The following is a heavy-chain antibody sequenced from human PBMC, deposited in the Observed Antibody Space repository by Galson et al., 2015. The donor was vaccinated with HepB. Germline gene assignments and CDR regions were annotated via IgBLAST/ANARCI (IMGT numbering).Heavy chain of an antibody. CDR3: ARTKYSSSWSNWYFDL. V-gene: IGHV1-69*10. CDR2: IIPIFGIG. D-gene: IGHD6-13*01. CDR1: GGTFSRYG. J-gene: IGHJ2*01. Sequence: SVKVSCKASGGTFSRYGISWVRQAPGQGLEWMGGIIPIFGIGNYAQKFQGRITITADKSTSTAYMELSRLRSEDTAVYYCARTKYSSSWSNWYFDLWGRGTLVTVSS.